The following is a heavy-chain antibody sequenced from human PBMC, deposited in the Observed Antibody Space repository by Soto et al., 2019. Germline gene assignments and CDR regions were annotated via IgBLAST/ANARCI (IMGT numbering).Heavy chain of an antibody. D-gene: IGHD6-25*01. CDR1: NESMSSGGYF. V-gene: IGHV4-31*03. CDR2: ISSSGSA. CDR3: ARGGGYTASGGNSGFRFDP. J-gene: IGHJ5*02. Sequence: SETLSLTCTVSNESMSSGGYFWVWIRQHPGKGLEWIGHISSSGSANPNPSLKSRVSMSVDSSNNQFSLKLTSVTVADTAVYYCARGGGYTASGGNSGFRFDPWGPGTLVTVSS.